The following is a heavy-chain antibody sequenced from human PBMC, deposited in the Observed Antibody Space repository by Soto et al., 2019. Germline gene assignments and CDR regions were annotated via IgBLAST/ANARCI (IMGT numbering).Heavy chain of an antibody. V-gene: IGHV3-23*01. CDR1: GFTFSSYA. D-gene: IGHD1-7*01. CDR3: ARLSGTTVYFDY. CDR2: ISGSGGST. J-gene: IGHJ4*01. Sequence: PGGSLRLSCAASGFTFSSYAMSWVRQAPGKGLEWVSTISGSGGSTYYADSVKGRFTISRDNSKNTLYLQLNSLRAEGTAVYYCARLSGTTVYFDYWGHGTLVTVSS.